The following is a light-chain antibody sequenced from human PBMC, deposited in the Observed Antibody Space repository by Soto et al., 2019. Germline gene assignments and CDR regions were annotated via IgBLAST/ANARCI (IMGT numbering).Light chain of an antibody. J-gene: IGKJ2*01. CDR1: QSVSSY. CDR2: DAS. V-gene: IGKV3-11*01. Sequence: EIVLTQSPATLSLSPGERATLSCRATQSVSSYLAWYQQKPDQAPSLLIYDASNRATGIPARFSGSGSGTDFTLTISSLEPEDFAVYYCQQRGNWPYTFGQGTKLEIK. CDR3: QQRGNWPYT.